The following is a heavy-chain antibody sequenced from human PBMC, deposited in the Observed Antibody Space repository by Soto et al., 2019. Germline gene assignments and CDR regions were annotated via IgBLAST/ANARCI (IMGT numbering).Heavy chain of an antibody. V-gene: IGHV3-23*01. CDR2: ISGGGSNT. CDR1: GFPFSSYA. Sequence: QPGGSLRLSCAASGFPFSSYATSWVRQAPGKGLEWVSGISGGGSNTFYADSVKGRFTISRDNSKNTLLLQMNTLGAEDTAVYYCAKDSNKYSSSLRGRYFDYWGQGIGVTVSS. D-gene: IGHD4-4*01. CDR3: AKDSNKYSSSLRGRYFDY. J-gene: IGHJ4*02.